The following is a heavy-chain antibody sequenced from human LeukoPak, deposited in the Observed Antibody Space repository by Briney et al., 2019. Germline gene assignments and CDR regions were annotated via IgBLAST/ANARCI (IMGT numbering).Heavy chain of an antibody. CDR1: GGSTSNYY. CDR2: FFYSGST. J-gene: IGHJ4*02. Sequence: KPSETLSLTCTVSGGSTSNYYWSWIRQPPGKELEWIGYFFYSGSTNYNPSLKSRVTISVDTSKNQFSLKLTSVTAADTAVYYCARGICPNGVCSFHPFDYWGQGTLVTVSS. CDR3: ARGICPNGVCSFHPFDY. V-gene: IGHV4-59*01. D-gene: IGHD2-8*01.